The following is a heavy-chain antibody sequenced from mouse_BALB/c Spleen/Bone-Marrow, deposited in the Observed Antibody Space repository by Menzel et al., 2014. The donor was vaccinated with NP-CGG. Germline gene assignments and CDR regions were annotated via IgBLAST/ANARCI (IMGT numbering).Heavy chain of an antibody. D-gene: IGHD1-1*02. J-gene: IGHJ4*01. CDR3: ASYGGGAMDY. V-gene: IGHV2-9*02. CDR2: IWAGGST. Sequence: VQLVESGPGLVAPSQSLSITCTVSGFSLTSYGVHWVRQPPGKGLEWLGVIWAGGSTNYNSALMSRLSINKDNSKSQVFSKMNSLQTDDTAMYYCASYGGGAMDYWGQGTSATVSS. CDR1: GFSLTSYG.